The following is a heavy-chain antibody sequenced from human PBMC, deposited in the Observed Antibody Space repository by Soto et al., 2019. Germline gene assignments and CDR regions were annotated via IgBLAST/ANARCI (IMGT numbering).Heavy chain of an antibody. CDR1: GFTFSSYE. Sequence: GGSLRLSCAASGFTFSSYEMNWVRQAPGKGLEWVSYISSSGSTIYYADSVKGRFTISRDNAKNSLYLQMNSLRAEDTAVYYCASREYSGYDPTNDYWGQGXLVTVSS. CDR2: ISSSGSTI. V-gene: IGHV3-48*03. D-gene: IGHD5-12*01. CDR3: ASREYSGYDPTNDY. J-gene: IGHJ4*02.